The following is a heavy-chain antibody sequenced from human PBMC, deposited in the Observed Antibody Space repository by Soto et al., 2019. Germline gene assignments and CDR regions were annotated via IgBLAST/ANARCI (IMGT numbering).Heavy chain of an antibody. V-gene: IGHV4-39*01. D-gene: IGHD3-22*01. CDR1: GGSISSSSYY. Sequence: PSETLSLTCTVSGGSISSSSYYWGWIRQPPGKGLEWIGSIYYSGSTYYNPSLKSRVTISVDTSKNQFSLKLSSVTAADTAVYYCARSRLYDSSGYYTYWGQGTLVTVSS. J-gene: IGHJ4*02. CDR2: IYYSGST. CDR3: ARSRLYDSSGYYTY.